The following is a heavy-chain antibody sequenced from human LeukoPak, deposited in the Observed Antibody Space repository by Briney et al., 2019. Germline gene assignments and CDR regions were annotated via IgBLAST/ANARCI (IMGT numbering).Heavy chain of an antibody. Sequence: ASVKVSCKASGYTFTSYGISWVRQAPGQGLEWMGWISAYNGNTNYAQKLQGRVIMTTDTSTSTAYMELRSLRSDDTAVYYCARNGYCSSTSCYLGDYYYYYYMDVWGKGTTVTVSS. CDR1: GYTFTSYG. V-gene: IGHV1-18*01. J-gene: IGHJ6*03. CDR2: ISAYNGNT. D-gene: IGHD2-2*01. CDR3: ARNGYCSSTSCYLGDYYYYYYMDV.